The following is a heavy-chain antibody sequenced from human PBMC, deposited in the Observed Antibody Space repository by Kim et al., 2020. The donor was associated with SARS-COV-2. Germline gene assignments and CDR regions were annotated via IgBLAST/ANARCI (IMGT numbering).Heavy chain of an antibody. Sequence: SNKYYADSVKGRFTISRDNSKNTLYLQMNSLRAEDTAVYYCAKDWNTMTLWGQGTLVTVSS. CDR3: AKDWNTMTL. V-gene: IGHV3-30*02. CDR2: SNK. D-gene: IGHD3-22*01. J-gene: IGHJ4*02.